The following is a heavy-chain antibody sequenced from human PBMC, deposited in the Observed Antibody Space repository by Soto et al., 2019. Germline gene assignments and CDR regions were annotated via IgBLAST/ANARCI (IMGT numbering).Heavy chain of an antibody. D-gene: IGHD5-12*01. V-gene: IGHV5-10-1*01. Sequence: GESLKISCNGSGYSFTSYWISWVRQMPGKGLEWMGRIDPSDSYTNYSPSFQGHVTISADKSISTAYPQWSSLKASDTAMYYCARRGYSGYDSYYYYYGMDVWGQGTTVTVSS. CDR1: GYSFTSYW. J-gene: IGHJ6*02. CDR3: ARRGYSGYDSYYYYYGMDV. CDR2: IDPSDSYT.